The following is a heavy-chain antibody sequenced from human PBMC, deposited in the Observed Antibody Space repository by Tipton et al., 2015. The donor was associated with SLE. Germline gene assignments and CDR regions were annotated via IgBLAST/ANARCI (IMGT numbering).Heavy chain of an antibody. J-gene: IGHJ4*02. CDR1: GFTFSNYG. CDR3: AKDMVATILGPFDY. CDR2: IRYDGSNK. V-gene: IGHV3-30*02. Sequence: GSLRLSCAGSGFTFSNYGMHWVRQAPGKGLEWVAVIRYDGSNKYYADSVKGRFTISRDNSKNTLYLQMNSLRAEDTAVYYCAKDMVATILGPFDYWGQGTLVTVSS. D-gene: IGHD5-12*01.